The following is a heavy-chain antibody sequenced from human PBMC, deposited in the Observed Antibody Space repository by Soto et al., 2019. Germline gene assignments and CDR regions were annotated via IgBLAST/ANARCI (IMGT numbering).Heavy chain of an antibody. CDR2: IIPIFGTA. V-gene: IGHV1-69*06. Sequence: QVQLVQSGAEVKKPGSSVKVSCKASGDTFSSYAISWVRQAPGQGLEWMGGIIPIFGTANYAQKFQGRVTITADKSTSTAYMELSSLRSEDTAVYYCARDQVYYYFWSGYWANDAFDIWGQGTMIPVSS. J-gene: IGHJ3*02. D-gene: IGHD3-3*01. CDR1: GDTFSSYA. CDR3: ARDQVYYYFWSGYWANDAFDI.